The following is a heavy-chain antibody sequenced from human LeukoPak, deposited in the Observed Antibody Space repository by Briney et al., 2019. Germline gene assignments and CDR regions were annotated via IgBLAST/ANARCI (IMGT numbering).Heavy chain of an antibody. CDR2: ISAGGGGT. Sequence: PGGSLRLSCAASGFTFSSYAMSWVRQAPGRGLEWVSTISAGGGGTYYADSVKGRFTISRDNSKNRLFLQLNSLQAEDTALYYCAKDSQKYSSSYYFDYWGQGTLVTVSS. V-gene: IGHV3-23*01. D-gene: IGHD6-6*01. CDR3: AKDSQKYSSSYYFDY. J-gene: IGHJ4*02. CDR1: GFTFSSYA.